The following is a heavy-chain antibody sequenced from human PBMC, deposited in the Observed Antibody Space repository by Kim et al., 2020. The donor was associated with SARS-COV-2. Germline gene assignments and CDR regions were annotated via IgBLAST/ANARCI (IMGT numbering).Heavy chain of an antibody. CDR3: AKGSSAPDFDY. Sequence: KYYADSVKGRFTISRDNSKNTLYLQMNSLRAEDTAVYYCAKGSSAPDFDYWGQGTLVTVSS. J-gene: IGHJ4*02. D-gene: IGHD2-2*01. V-gene: IGHV3-30*02. CDR2: K.